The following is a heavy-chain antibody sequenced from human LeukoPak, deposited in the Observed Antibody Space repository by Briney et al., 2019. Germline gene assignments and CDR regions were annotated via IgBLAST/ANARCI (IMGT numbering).Heavy chain of an antibody. CDR3: ARIPLGYSAAYYFDY. D-gene: IGHD5-12*01. Sequence: PSETLSLTCTVSRGSISGSIRSYYWSWLRQPPGKRLEWIGYISSSGSVNDNPPLRSRVTISVDTSKNQFFLNLSSVGPADTALYYCARIPLGYSAAYYFDYSGQGTLVTVSP. CDR1: RGSISGSIRSYY. J-gene: IGHJ4*02. CDR2: ISSSGSV. V-gene: IGHV4-4*09.